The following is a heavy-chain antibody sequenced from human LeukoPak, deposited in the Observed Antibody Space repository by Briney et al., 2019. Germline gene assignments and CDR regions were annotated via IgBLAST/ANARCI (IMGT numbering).Heavy chain of an antibody. V-gene: IGHV3-66*01. J-gene: IGHJ5*02. CDR2: IYSGGST. D-gene: IGHD6-13*01. Sequence: GGSLRLSCAASGLTVSSNYMSWVRQAPGKGLEWVSVIYSGGSTYYADSVKGRFTISRDNSKNTLYLQMNSLRAEDTAVYYCARDSNRGYSSSWYWFDPWGQGTLVTVSS. CDR3: ARDSNRGYSSSWYWFDP. CDR1: GLTVSSNY.